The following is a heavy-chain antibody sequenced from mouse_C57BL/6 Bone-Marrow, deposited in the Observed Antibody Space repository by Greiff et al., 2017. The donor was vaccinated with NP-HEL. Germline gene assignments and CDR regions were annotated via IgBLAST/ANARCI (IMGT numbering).Heavy chain of an antibody. J-gene: IGHJ4*01. D-gene: IGHD2-4*01. V-gene: IGHV7-3*01. CDR1: GFTFTDYY. CDR2: IRNKANGYTT. CDR3: ARSIYYDYADDPFYAMDY. Sequence: EVHLVESGGGLVQPGGSLSLSCAASGFTFTDYYMNWVRQPPGKALEWLGFIRNKANGYTTEYSASVKGRFTISRYNSQSILYLQMNALRAEDSATYFCARSIYYDYADDPFYAMDYWGQGTSVTVSS.